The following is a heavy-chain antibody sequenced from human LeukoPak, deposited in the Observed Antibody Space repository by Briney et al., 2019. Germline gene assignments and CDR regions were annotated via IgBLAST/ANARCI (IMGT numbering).Heavy chain of an antibody. CDR2: ISGSGGST. V-gene: IGHV3-23*01. CDR3: TTGKIVVVAAAGAFDI. Sequence: PGGSLRLSCAASGFTFSSYGMSWVRQAPGKGLEWVSAISGSGGSTYYADSVKGRFTISRDNSKNTLYLQMNSLKTEDTAVYYCTTGKIVVVAAAGAFDIWGQGTMVTVSS. CDR1: GFTFSSYG. J-gene: IGHJ3*02. D-gene: IGHD2-15*01.